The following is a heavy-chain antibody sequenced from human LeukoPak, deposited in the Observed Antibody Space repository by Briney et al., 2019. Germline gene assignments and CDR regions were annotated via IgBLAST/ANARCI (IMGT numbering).Heavy chain of an antibody. J-gene: IGHJ4*02. CDR1: GGSISSGGYS. CDR3: ASAYYYDSSGYYVDY. D-gene: IGHD3-22*01. CDR2: IYHSGST. V-gene: IGHV4-30-2*01. Sequence: SETLSLTCAVSGGSISSGGYSWSWLRQPPGRGREWIGYIYHSGSTYYNPSLKSRVTISVDRSKNQFSLKLSSVTAADTAVYYCASAYYYDSSGYYVDYWGQGTLVTVSS.